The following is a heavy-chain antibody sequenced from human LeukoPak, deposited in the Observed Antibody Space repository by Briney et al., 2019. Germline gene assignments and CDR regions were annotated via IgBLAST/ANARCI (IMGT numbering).Heavy chain of an antibody. Sequence: GGSLRLSCAASGFTFSSYAMHWVRQAPGKGLEYVSAISTNGGSTYYADSVKGRFIISRDNSKNTLYLQMGSLRAEDVAVYYCARATNYGAYDVWGQGTLVTVSP. V-gene: IGHV3-64*02. D-gene: IGHD4-17*01. CDR3: ARATNYGAYDV. J-gene: IGHJ4*02. CDR1: GFTFSSYA. CDR2: ISTNGGST.